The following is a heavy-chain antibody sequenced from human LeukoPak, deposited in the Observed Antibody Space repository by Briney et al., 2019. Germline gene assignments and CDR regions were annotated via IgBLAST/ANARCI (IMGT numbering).Heavy chain of an antibody. J-gene: IGHJ1*01. CDR3: AKGLGVTTPPGYFQH. CDR2: ITWNSGRI. CDR1: GFSFDEYA. D-gene: IGHD4-17*01. V-gene: IGHV3-9*01. Sequence: PGRSLRLSCAASGFSFDEYAMHWVRQAPGKGLEWVSGITWNSGRITYADSVKGRFTISRDNAQNSLYLQMNSLRPEDTALYYCAKGLGVTTPPGYFQHWGQGTLVTVSS.